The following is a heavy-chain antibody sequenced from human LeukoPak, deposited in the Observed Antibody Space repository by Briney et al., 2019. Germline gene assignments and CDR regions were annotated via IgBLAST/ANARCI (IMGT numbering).Heavy chain of an antibody. Sequence: SETLSLTCSVSGGSTSRSSYYWGWIRQPPGKGLEWIGSLYNTESTNYNPSLKSRVTISVDTSKNQFSLKLSSVTAADTAVYYCAILYSGYDARLDYWGQGTLVTVSS. D-gene: IGHD5-12*01. CDR1: GGSTSRSSYY. CDR3: AILYSGYDARLDY. CDR2: LYNTEST. J-gene: IGHJ4*02. V-gene: IGHV4-39*07.